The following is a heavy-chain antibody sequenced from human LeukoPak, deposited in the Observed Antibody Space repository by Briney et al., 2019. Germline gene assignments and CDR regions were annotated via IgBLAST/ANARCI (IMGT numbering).Heavy chain of an antibody. Sequence: SETLSLTCTVSGGSISSYYWSWIRQPPGKGLEWIGYIYYSGSTNYNPSLKSRVTISVDTSKNQFSLKLSSVTAADTAVYYCARHSQYCYVSGIDPWGQGTLVTVSS. CDR2: IYYSGST. CDR3: ARHSQYCYVSGIDP. V-gene: IGHV4-59*01. D-gene: IGHD3-10*01. J-gene: IGHJ5*02. CDR1: GGSISSYY.